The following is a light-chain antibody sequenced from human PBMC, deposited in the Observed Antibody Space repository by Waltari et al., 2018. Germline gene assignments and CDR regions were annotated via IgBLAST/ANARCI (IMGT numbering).Light chain of an antibody. CDR2: YAS. J-gene: IGKJ2*01. CDR3: HQSRSLPHT. Sequence: EVVLTQSPNFQSGTPREKVTITCRASQNIDISLHWYQQKPGQSPKLLIKYASQSISGVPSRFSGSGSGTEFTLTITGLETEDAAAYYCHQSRSLPHTFGQGTKLEIK. CDR1: QNIDIS. V-gene: IGKV6D-21*02.